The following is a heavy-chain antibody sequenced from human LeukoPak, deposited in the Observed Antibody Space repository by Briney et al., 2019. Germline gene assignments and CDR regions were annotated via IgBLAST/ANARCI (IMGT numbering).Heavy chain of an antibody. CDR2: ISGSGGST. CDR1: GFTFSDYY. Sequence: GGSLRLSCAASGFTFSDYYMSWVRQAPGKGLEWVSAISGSGGSTYYADSVKGRFTISRDNSKNTLYLQMNSLRAEDTAVYYCARWGGKAITSDFDYWGQGTLVTVSS. J-gene: IGHJ4*02. V-gene: IGHV3-23*01. CDR3: ARWGGKAITSDFDY. D-gene: IGHD3-16*01.